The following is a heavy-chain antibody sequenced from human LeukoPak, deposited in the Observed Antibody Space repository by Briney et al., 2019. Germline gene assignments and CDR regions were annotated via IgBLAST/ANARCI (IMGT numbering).Heavy chain of an antibody. J-gene: IGHJ4*02. CDR3: GRSGSFYVGPDY. V-gene: IGHV3-9*01. CDR2: ISWNSGSI. Sequence: SLRLSCAASGFTFDDYAMHWVRQAPGKGLEWVSGISWNSGSIGYADSVKGRFTISRDNAKNSLYLQMHILRAEDTACYYCGRSGSFYVGPDYWGQGTLVTVSS. CDR1: GFTFDDYA. D-gene: IGHD1-26*01.